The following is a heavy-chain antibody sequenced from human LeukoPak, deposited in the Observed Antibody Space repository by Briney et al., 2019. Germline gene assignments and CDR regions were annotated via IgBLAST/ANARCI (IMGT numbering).Heavy chain of an antibody. D-gene: IGHD1-26*01. CDR2: IYYSGST. V-gene: IGHV4-59*01. CDR1: GGSISSYY. Sequence: KPSETLSLTCTVSGGSISSYYWSWIRQPPGKGLEWIGYIYYSGSTNYNPSLKSRVTISVDTSKNQFSLKLSSVTAADTAVYYCAGAPISGSYLVDYWGQGTLVTVSS. CDR3: AGAPISGSYLVDY. J-gene: IGHJ4*02.